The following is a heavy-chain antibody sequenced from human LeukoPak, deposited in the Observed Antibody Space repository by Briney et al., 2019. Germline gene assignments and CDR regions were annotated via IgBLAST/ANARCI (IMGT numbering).Heavy chain of an antibody. J-gene: IGHJ5*02. D-gene: IGHD6-19*01. CDR2: ISCYNGDT. V-gene: IGHV1-18*03. CDR3: ARDPSNTSGWKTWFDT. Sequence: ASVKVSCKASGYTFNKYGISWVRQAPGQGLEWMGWISCYNGDTNYAQKLQGRVTLSTDTPTATVYMEMRSLRSDDMAVYYCARDPSNTSGWKTWFDTWGQGTPVTVSS. CDR1: GYTFNKYG.